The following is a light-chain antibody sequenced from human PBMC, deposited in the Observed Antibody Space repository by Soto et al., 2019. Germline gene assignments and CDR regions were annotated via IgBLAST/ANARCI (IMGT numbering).Light chain of an antibody. J-gene: IGKJ2*01. V-gene: IGKV3-15*01. Sequence: EIVMTQSPATLSVSPGERVTLSCRASQSGSRSLAWYQQRPVQAPRLLIYDTSTRATGVPARFSGSGSGTEFSLTISSLQSEDFAVYYCQQYDNWPPYTFGQGTKLEVK. CDR2: DTS. CDR3: QQYDNWPPYT. CDR1: QSGSRS.